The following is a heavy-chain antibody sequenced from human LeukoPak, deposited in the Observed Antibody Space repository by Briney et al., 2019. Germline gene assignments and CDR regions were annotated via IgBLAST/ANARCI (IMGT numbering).Heavy chain of an antibody. D-gene: IGHD5-24*01. V-gene: IGHV3-33*06. CDR1: GFTFSSYG. CDR2: IWYDGSNK. J-gene: IGHJ4*02. Sequence: PGRSLRLSCAASGFTFSSYGMHWVRQAPGKGLEWVAVIWYDGSNKYYADSVKGRFTISRDNSKNTLYLQMNSLRAEDTAVYYCAKDARRDGYNYGGQGTLVTVSS. CDR3: AKDARRDGYNY.